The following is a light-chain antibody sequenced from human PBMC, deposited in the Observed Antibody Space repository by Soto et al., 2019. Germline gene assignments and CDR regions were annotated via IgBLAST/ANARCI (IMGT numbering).Light chain of an antibody. V-gene: IGKV1-33*01. CDR1: QDISNY. Sequence: DIQMTQSPSSLSASVGDRVTITCQASQDISNYLNWYQQKPGKAPKLLIYDASKLETGVPSRFSGSGSGTDFTFTISSLQAEDIATYYCQQYDKLPWTFGQGTKVEIK. CDR2: DAS. CDR3: QQYDKLPWT. J-gene: IGKJ1*01.